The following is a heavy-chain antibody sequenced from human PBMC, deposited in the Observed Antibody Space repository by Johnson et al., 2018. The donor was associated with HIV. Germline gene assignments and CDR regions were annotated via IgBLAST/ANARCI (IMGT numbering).Heavy chain of an antibody. J-gene: IGHJ3*02. CDR3: ARDSDISLGVAGAFDI. CDR2: ISYDGSNK. V-gene: IGHV3-30*04. CDR1: GFTFSSYA. Sequence: VQLVESGGGLVQPGGSLRLSCAASGFTFSSYAMHWVRQAPGKGLEWVAVISYDGSNKYYADSVKGRFTISRDNSKNTLYLQMNSLRAEDTAVYYCARDSDISLGVAGAFDIWGQGTMVTVSS. D-gene: IGHD3-9*01.